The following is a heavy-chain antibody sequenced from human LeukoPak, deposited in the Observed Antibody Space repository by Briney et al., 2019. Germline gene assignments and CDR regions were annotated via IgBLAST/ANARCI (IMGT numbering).Heavy chain of an antibody. Sequence: VASVKVSCKASGYTFTGYYMHWVRQAPGQGLEWMGWINPNSGDTNYAQKFQGRVTMTRDTSISTAYMELSRLRSDDTAVYYCARVFGRPYGGKTFPCYWGQGTLVTVSS. D-gene: IGHD4-23*01. CDR2: INPNSGDT. J-gene: IGHJ4*02. CDR3: ARVFGRPYGGKTFPCY. V-gene: IGHV1-2*02. CDR1: GYTFTGYY.